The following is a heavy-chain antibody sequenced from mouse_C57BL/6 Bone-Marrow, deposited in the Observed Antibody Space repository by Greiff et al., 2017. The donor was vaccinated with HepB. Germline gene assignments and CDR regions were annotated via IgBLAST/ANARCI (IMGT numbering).Heavy chain of an antibody. D-gene: IGHD2-1*01. Sequence: VKLMESGAELVKPGASVKISCKASGYAFSSYWMNWVKQRPGKGLEWIGQIYPGDGDTNYNGKFKGKATLTADKSSSTAYMQLSSLTSEDSAVYFCARYGNYVFYCDYWGQGTTLTVSS. CDR1: GYAFSSYW. V-gene: IGHV1-80*01. CDR3: ARYGNYVFYCDY. J-gene: IGHJ2*01. CDR2: IYPGDGDT.